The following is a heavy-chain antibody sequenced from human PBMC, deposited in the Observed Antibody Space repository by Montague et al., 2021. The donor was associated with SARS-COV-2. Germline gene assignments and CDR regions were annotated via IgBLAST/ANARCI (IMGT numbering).Heavy chain of an antibody. V-gene: IGHV3-48*03. J-gene: IGHJ4*02. CDR2: ISSSGSTI. CDR1: GFTFRTYE. Sequence: SLRLSCAASGFTFRTYEMNWVRQAPGKGLEWVSYISSSGSTIYYADSVEGRFTISRDNAMNSLYLQMNSLRAEDTAVYYCARDGRFGELDYWGQGTLVTVST. CDR3: ARDGRFGELDY. D-gene: IGHD3-10*01.